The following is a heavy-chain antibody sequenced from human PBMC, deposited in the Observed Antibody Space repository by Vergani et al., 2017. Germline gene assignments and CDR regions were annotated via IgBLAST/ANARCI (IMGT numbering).Heavy chain of an antibody. CDR3: ASLGWGPTRD. J-gene: IGHJ4*02. V-gene: IGHV1-24*01. CDR2: FDPEDGET. D-gene: IGHD3-16*01. CDR1: GYTLTELS. Sequence: QVQLVQSGAEVKKPGASVKVSCKVSGYTLTELSMHWVRQAPGKGLEWMGGFDPEDGETIYAQKFQGRVTMTADTSTDPAYMELSGLRSEDTAVYYCASLGWGPTRDWGQGTLVTVSS.